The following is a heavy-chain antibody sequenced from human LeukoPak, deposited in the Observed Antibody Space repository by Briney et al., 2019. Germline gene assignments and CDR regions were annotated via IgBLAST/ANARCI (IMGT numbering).Heavy chain of an antibody. CDR1: GFNVRYSY. Sequence: PGGSLRLSCAASGFNVRYSYMSWVRQTPGRGLEWVSIIYSGGYTYYTDSVKGRFTISRDNSKDTVYLEMNRVRPEDTAVYYCARRSTPGGNWYFDLWGRGTLVTVSS. CDR2: IYSGGYT. V-gene: IGHV3-53*05. J-gene: IGHJ2*01. D-gene: IGHD3-16*01. CDR3: ARRSTPGGNWYFDL.